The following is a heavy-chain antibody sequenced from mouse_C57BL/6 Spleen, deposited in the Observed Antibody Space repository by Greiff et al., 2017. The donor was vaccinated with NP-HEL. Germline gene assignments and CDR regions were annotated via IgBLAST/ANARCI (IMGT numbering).Heavy chain of an antibody. Sequence: EVQLVESGGGLVQPGGSLSLSCAASGFTFTDYYMSWVRQPPGKALEWLGFIRNKANGYTTEYSASVKGRFTISRDNSQSILYLQMNALRAEDSATYYCARYSSYYYGSNYAMDYWGQGTSVTVSS. CDR1: GFTFTDYY. D-gene: IGHD1-1*01. V-gene: IGHV7-3*01. CDR3: ARYSSYYYGSNYAMDY. J-gene: IGHJ4*01. CDR2: IRNKANGYTT.